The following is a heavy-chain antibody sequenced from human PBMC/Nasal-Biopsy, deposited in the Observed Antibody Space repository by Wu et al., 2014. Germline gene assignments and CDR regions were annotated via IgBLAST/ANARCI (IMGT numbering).Heavy chain of an antibody. CDR1: GFTFRSSG. Sequence: LRLSCAASGFTFRSSGMHWVRQAPGKGPEWVAFISYHEDRKYYADSVKGRLTISRDNSKNTLYLQMNNLRAEDTAVYYCANEGPHAYYYYGIDVWGQGTAVTVSS. V-gene: IGHV3-30*18. J-gene: IGHJ6*02. CDR2: ISYHEDRK. CDR3: ANEGPHAYYYYGIDV.